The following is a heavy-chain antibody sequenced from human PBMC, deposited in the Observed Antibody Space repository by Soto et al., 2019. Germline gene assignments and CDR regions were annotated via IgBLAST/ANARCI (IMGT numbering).Heavy chain of an antibody. V-gene: IGHV4-59*11. Sequence: QVQLQESGPGLVKPSETLSLTCTVSGASIYSHYWTWIRRPPGKGLEWVGYVYYTGITNYNPSLSNRGAMSVDMSKNQFSLRLSSVTAADTAVYYCTRGHHFGYSTYDYWGQGTLVTVSS. CDR3: TRGHHFGYSTYDY. J-gene: IGHJ4*01. CDR2: VYYTGIT. CDR1: GASIYSHY. D-gene: IGHD5-18*01.